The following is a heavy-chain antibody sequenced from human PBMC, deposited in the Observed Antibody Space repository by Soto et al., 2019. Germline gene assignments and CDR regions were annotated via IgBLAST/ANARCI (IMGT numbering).Heavy chain of an antibody. CDR2: INPNSGGT. CDR1: GYTFTGYY. D-gene: IGHD6-19*01. CDR3: ARAAEEHWLVPASSDAFDI. J-gene: IGHJ3*02. Sequence: QVQLVQSGAEVKKPGASVKVSCKASGYTFTGYYMHWVRQAPGQGLEWMGWINPNSGGTNYAQKFQGRVTMTRDTSICTAYMELSRLRSDDTAVYYCARAAEEHWLVPASSDAFDIWGQGTMVTVSS. V-gene: IGHV1-2*02.